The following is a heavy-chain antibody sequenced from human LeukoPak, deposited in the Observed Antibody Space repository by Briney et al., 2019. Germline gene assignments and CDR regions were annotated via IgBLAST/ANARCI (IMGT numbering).Heavy chain of an antibody. CDR1: GGTFRSYA. Sequence: SVKVSCKASGGTFRSYAISWVRQAPGQGLEWMGGIIPIFGTTNYAQKFQGRVTITADESTSTAYMELSSLRSEDTAVYYCARGGRVAAAGIWDWGQGTLVTVSS. J-gene: IGHJ4*02. CDR3: ARGGRVAAAGIWD. CDR2: IIPIFGTT. V-gene: IGHV1-69*13. D-gene: IGHD6-13*01.